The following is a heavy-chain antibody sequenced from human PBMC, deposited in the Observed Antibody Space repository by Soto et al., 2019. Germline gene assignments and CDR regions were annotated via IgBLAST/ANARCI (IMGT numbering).Heavy chain of an antibody. CDR1: GYNFIAYY. CDR3: ARYCDGDCRHFDT. Sequence: GASVKVSCKTSGYNFIAYYIYWVRQAPGQGPEWMGMINPSSGATNIAQKFQGRITVTSDSSTNTAYLQLSSLRSEDAAVYYCARYCDGDCRHFDTWGQGTRVTVSS. V-gene: IGHV1-46*01. CDR2: INPSSGAT. D-gene: IGHD2-21*02. J-gene: IGHJ4*02.